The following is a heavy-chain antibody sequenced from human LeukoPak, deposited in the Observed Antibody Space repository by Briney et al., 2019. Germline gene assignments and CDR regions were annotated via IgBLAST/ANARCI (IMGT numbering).Heavy chain of an antibody. D-gene: IGHD5-12*01. CDR1: GFTFSNAL. V-gene: IGHV3-15*07. CDR3: CSPKYCGYDFYF. Sequence: GGSLRLSCAASGFTFSNALMYWGRQAPGKGLEWVGRIKSKTDGGTTDYAAPVKGRFTISRDDSKNTLFLQMNSLKTEDTATYYCCSPKYCGYDFYFWGQGTLVTVSS. CDR2: IKSKTDGGTT. J-gene: IGHJ4*02.